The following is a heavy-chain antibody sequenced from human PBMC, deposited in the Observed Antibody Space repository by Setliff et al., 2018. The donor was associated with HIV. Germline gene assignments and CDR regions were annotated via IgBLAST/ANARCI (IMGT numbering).Heavy chain of an antibody. V-gene: IGHV4-59*11. Sequence: SETLSLTCTVSGGSISSHYWSWIRQPPGKGLEWIGYIYNSGYTNYKPSLKSRVTISLDTSKNQFSLNLRSVTAADTAVYYCARGDGYRGNDAYYDSGMDVWGQGIPVTVSS. CDR1: GGSISSHY. CDR3: ARGDGYRGNDAYYDSGMDV. D-gene: IGHD5-12*01. J-gene: IGHJ6*02. CDR2: IYNSGYT.